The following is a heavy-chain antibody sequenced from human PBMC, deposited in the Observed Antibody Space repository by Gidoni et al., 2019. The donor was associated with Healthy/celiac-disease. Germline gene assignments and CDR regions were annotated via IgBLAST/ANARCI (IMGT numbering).Heavy chain of an antibody. CDR1: SSDY. Sequence: SSDYWGWIRQPPGKGLEWIGSIYYSGSTYYNPSLKSRVTISVDTSKNQFSLKLSSVTAADTAVYYCARHGIAARPDNWFDPWGQGTLVTVSS. V-gene: IGHV4-39*01. CDR2: IYYSGST. J-gene: IGHJ5*02. D-gene: IGHD6-6*01. CDR3: ARHGIAARPDNWFDP.